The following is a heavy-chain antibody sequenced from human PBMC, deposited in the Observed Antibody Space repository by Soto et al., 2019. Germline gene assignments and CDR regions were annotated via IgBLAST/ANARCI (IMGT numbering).Heavy chain of an antibody. CDR2: VSAYNRNT. J-gene: IGHJ4*01. V-gene: IGHV1-18*01. CDR1: GYTFRNYG. D-gene: IGHD3-9*01. CDR3: ARVGYYDILTGYPWYFDY. Sequence: ASVNVSCKAYGYTFRNYGITWVRQAPGQGLEWMGWVSAYNRNTNYAQKFQERVTMTTDTSTSTAYMELRSLRSDDTAIYFCARVGYYDILTGYPWYFDYWGQGTLVTVSS.